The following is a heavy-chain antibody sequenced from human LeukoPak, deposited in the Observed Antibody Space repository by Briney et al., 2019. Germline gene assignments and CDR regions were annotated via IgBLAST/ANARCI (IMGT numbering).Heavy chain of an antibody. CDR1: GGSIAGHY. Sequence: SETLSLTCTVSGGSIAGHYWNWIRQTPGMRLEWIGYTSYSRTTIYNSYFKGRATMSIDASKNQLYLNLTSVTATDTAVYYCAKLGHSDGWYLGAFDIWGQGTAVIVSS. J-gene: IGHJ3*02. CDR3: AKLGHSDGWYLGAFDI. D-gene: IGHD6-19*01. CDR2: TSYSRTT. V-gene: IGHV4-59*08.